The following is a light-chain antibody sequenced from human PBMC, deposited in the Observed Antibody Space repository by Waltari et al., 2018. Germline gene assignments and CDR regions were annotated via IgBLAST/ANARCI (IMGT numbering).Light chain of an antibody. CDR2: KAS. CDR1: QSLNNW. V-gene: IGKV1-5*03. J-gene: IGKJ1*01. CDR3: QQYNGNSRT. Sequence: DIQMTQSPSTLSASVGDRVTITCRASQSLNNWLAWYQQKPGKAPKLLIYKASTLENGGPSRFSGSGSGTEFTLTISSLQPDDVATYYCQQYNGNSRTFGQGTKVEIK.